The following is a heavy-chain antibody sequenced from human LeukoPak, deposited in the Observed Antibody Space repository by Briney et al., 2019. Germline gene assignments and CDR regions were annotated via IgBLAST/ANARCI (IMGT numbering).Heavy chain of an antibody. CDR1: GYTFTSYD. J-gene: IGHJ4*02. V-gene: IGHV1-8*01. CDR2: MNPNSGNT. CDR3: ARTPGTYGDYDPDY. D-gene: IGHD4-17*01. Sequence: GASVKVSCKASGYTFTSYDINWVRQATGQGLEWMGWMNPNSGNTGYAQKFQGRVTMTRNTSISTAYMELSSLRSEDTAVYYCARTPGTYGDYDPDYWGQGTLVTVSS.